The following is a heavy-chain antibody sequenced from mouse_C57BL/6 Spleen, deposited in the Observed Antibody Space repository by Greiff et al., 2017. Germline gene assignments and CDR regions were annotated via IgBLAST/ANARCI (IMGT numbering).Heavy chain of an antibody. D-gene: IGHD1-1*01. CDR3: ARSGYGSSYDYAMDY. V-gene: IGHV1-61*01. J-gene: IGHJ4*01. CDR1: GYTFTSYW. Sequence: QVQLQQSGAELVRPGSSVKLSCKASGYTFTSYWMDWVKQRPGQGLEWIGNIYPSDSETHYNQKFKDKATLTVDKSSSTAYMQLSSLTSEDSAVYYCARSGYGSSYDYAMDYWGQGTSVTVSS. CDR2: IYPSDSET.